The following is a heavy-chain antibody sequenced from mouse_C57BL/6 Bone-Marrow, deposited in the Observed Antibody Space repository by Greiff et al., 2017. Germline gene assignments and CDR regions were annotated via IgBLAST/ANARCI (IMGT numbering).Heavy chain of an antibody. V-gene: IGHV14-4*01. CDR3: TTDDY. CDR1: GFNIKDDY. CDR2: IDPENGDT. Sequence: VKLMESGAELVRPGASVKLSCTASGFNIKDDYMHWVKQRPEQGLEWIGWIDPENGDTEYASKFHGKATITADTSSNTAYLQLSSLTSEDTAVYYCTTDDYWGQGTTLTVSS. J-gene: IGHJ2*01.